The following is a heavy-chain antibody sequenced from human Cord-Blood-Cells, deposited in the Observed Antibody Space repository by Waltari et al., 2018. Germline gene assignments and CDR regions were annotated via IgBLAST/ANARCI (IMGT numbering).Heavy chain of an antibody. J-gene: IGHJ3*02. CDR2: IKQYGSEK. D-gene: IGHD2-8*01. Sequence: EVQLVESGGGLVQPGGSLRLSCAASGFTFSSYWMSWVRQAPGKGLEWVANIKQYGSEKYYVDSVKGRLTIARDNAKNSLYLQMNSLRAEDTAVYYCASTNDAFDIWGQGTMVTVSS. CDR3: ASTNDAFDI. V-gene: IGHV3-7*01. CDR1: GFTFSSYW.